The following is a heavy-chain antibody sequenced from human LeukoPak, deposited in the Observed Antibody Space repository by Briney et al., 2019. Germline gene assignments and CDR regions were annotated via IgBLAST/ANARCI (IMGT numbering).Heavy chain of an antibody. J-gene: IGHJ4*02. CDR2: IHTSGST. D-gene: IGHD3-22*01. Sequence: SETLSLTCIVSGGSISSCSWNWIRPPAGKGLEWIGRIHTSGSTNYNPSLKSRVTMSVDTSKNQFSLKLSSVTAADTAVYYCARDASCYYDGSGYYLGYWGQGTLVTVSS. CDR3: ARDASCYYDGSGYYLGY. CDR1: GGSISSCS. V-gene: IGHV4-4*07.